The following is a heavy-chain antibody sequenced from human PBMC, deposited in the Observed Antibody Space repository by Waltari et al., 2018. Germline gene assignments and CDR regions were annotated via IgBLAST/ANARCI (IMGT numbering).Heavy chain of an antibody. D-gene: IGHD6-19*01. CDR2: KSYDGSNK. CDR3: ARDGPYSSGWLFDY. V-gene: IGHV3-30-3*01. CDR1: GFTFRRQG. Sequence: QVQLVESGGGVVQPGRSRRPSWAASGFTFRRQGVHWGRQGPGKGLEWVAVKSYDGSNKYYADSVKGRFTISRDNSKNTLYLQMNSLRAEDTAVYYCARDGPYSSGWLFDYWGQGTLVTVSS. J-gene: IGHJ4*02.